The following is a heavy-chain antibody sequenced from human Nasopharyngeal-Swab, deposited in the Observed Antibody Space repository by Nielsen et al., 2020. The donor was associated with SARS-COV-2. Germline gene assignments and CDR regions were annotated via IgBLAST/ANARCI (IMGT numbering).Heavy chain of an antibody. D-gene: IGHD1-26*01. Sequence: GGSLRLSCATSGFTFSNYWMHWVRQAPGKGLEWVARIDMRGRTTTHADSVKGRFTISRDNAKNTLSLQMNSLTPADTAVHFCVRGPVEGATGYFQFWGQGTLVTVSS. V-gene: IGHV3-74*03. J-gene: IGHJ1*01. CDR1: GFTFSNYW. CDR2: IDMRGRTT. CDR3: VRGPVEGATGYFQF.